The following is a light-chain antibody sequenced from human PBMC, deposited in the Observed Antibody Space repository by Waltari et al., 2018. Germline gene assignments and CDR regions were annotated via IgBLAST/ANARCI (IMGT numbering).Light chain of an antibody. CDR2: SAS. CDR3: QQYNNWPPYT. Sequence: EIVMTQSPATLSVSPGERATLSCRASQRVSSNLAWYQQKPGQAPRLLIYSASTRATGIPARFSGSGSGTEFTLTISSMQSEDFAVYYCQQYNNWPPYTFGQGTKLEIK. V-gene: IGKV3-15*01. J-gene: IGKJ2*01. CDR1: QRVSSN.